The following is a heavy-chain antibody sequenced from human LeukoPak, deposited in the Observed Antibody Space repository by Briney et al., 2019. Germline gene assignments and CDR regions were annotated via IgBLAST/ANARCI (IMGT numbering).Heavy chain of an antibody. CDR3: ARDGAIVVVPAAITAGAFDI. CDR1: GGTFSSYA. CDR2: IIPIFGTA. J-gene: IGHJ3*02. Sequence: RASVKVSCTASGGTFSSYAISWVRQAPGQGLEWMGGIIPIFGTANYAQKFQGRVTITADESTSTAYMELSSLRSEDTAVYYCARDGAIVVVPAAITAGAFDIWGQGTMVTVSS. D-gene: IGHD2-2*02. V-gene: IGHV1-69*13.